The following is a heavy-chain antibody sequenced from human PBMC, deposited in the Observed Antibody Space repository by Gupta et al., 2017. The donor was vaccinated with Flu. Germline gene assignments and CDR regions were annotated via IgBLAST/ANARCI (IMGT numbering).Heavy chain of an antibody. Sequence: QLQLQESGPGLVKPSETLSLTCTVSGGSISSSSYYWGWIRQPPGKGLEWIGSIYYSGSTYYNPSLKSRVTISVDTSKNQFSLKLSSVTAADTAVDYCAIEGMWVGDYYYGMDVWGQGTTVTVSS. CDR3: AIEGMWVGDYYYGMDV. V-gene: IGHV4-39*02. D-gene: IGHD1-26*01. CDR2: IYYSGST. CDR1: GGSISSSSYY. J-gene: IGHJ6*02.